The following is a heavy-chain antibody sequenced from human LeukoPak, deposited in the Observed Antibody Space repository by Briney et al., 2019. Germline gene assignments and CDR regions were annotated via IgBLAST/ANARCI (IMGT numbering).Heavy chain of an antibody. CDR3: ARDNSVEDTAWWFGP. CDR1: GYTFTNYY. V-gene: IGHV1-46*01. J-gene: IGHJ5*02. D-gene: IGHD4-23*01. CDR2: INPSGGSI. Sequence: ASVKVSCKASGYTFTNYYMHWVRQAPGQGLEWMGIINPSGGSISYAQKFQGRVTMTRDMSTSTDYMELSSLRSEDTAVYYCARDNSVEDTAWWFGPWGQGTLVTVSS.